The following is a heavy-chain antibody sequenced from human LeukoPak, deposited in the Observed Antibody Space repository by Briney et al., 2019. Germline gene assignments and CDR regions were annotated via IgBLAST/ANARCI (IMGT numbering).Heavy chain of an antibody. J-gene: IGHJ4*02. Sequence: GSLRLSCAVSGFTFSSYAMSWVRQAPGKGLEWVSGIFGSGGSTHYADSVKGRFTISRDNSKNTVYLQMNSLRAEDTAVYYCAKTTTGYSSGRFPGWPVDYWGQGTLVTVSS. CDR3: AKTTTGYSSGRFPGWPVDY. CDR1: GFTFSSYA. D-gene: IGHD6-19*01. V-gene: IGHV3-23*01. CDR2: IFGSGGST.